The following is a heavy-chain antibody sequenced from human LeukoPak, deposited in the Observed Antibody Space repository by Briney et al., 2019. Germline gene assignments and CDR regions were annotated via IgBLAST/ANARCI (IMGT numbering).Heavy chain of an antibody. CDR3: ATGDGDSRYYFDS. CDR1: GFSLSRYW. Sequence: PGGSLRLSCTASGFSLSRYWMHWVRQAPGKGLVWVSRINSDGSSTNYADSVKGRFTISRDNAKSTLFLEMNSLRAEDTAVYYCATGDGDSRYYFDSWGQGTQVTVSS. J-gene: IGHJ4*02. D-gene: IGHD4-17*01. CDR2: INSDGSST. V-gene: IGHV3-74*01.